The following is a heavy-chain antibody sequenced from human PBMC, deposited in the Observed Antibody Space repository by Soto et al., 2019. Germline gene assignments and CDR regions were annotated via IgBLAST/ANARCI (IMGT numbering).Heavy chain of an antibody. D-gene: IGHD3-3*01. Sequence: PGGSLRLSCAASGFTFSSCAMSWVRQAPGKGLEWVSAISGSGGSTYYADPVKGRFTISRDNSKNTLYLQMNSLRAEDTAVYYCAKGTHPPYYDFWSGYSHPPDYYYGMDVWGQGTTVTVSS. V-gene: IGHV3-23*01. J-gene: IGHJ6*02. CDR2: ISGSGGST. CDR3: AKGTHPPYYDFWSGYSHPPDYYYGMDV. CDR1: GFTFSSCA.